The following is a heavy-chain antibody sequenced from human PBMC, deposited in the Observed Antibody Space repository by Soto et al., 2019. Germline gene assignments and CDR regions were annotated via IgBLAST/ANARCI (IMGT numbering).Heavy chain of an antibody. CDR3: AADPNYYGSGTVYYYYYYGMDV. CDR2: IFPLTDIP. CDR1: GGTFRNYP. V-gene: IGHV1-69*04. Sequence: SVKVSCKASGGTFRNYPINWVRQAPGQGLEWMGSIFPLTDIPDYAQNFQARLTISADKSTSTAYMELSSLRSEDTAVYYCAADPNYYGSGTVYYYYYYGMDVWGQGTTVTVSS. D-gene: IGHD3-10*01. J-gene: IGHJ6*02.